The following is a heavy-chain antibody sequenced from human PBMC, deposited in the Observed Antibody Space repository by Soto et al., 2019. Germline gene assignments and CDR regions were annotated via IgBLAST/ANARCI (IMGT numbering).Heavy chain of an antibody. CDR2: IVPVFGTP. J-gene: IGHJ3*02. CDR1: GGVFSNYA. D-gene: IGHD2-15*01. V-gene: IGHV1-69*13. CDR3: ARERGYCSGGSCSGAFDI. Sequence: SVKVSCKASGGVFSNYALTWVRQAPGQGLEWVGGIVPVFGTPNYAPKFQGRVTVTADESTRTGYMELTSLTSEDTAIYYCARERGYCSGGSCSGAFDIWGQGTMVTVSS.